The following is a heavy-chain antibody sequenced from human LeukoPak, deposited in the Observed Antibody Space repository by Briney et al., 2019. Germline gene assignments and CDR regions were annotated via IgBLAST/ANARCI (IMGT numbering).Heavy chain of an antibody. CDR2: IYYSGST. V-gene: IGHV4-39*01. J-gene: IGHJ6*03. D-gene: IGHD2-21*02. CDR1: GGSISSSSYY. CDR3: ARQGEAYCGGDCYSYCYYYYMDV. Sequence: SETLSLTCTVSGGSISSSSYYWGWIRQPPGKGLEWIGSIYYSGSTYYNPSLKSRVTISVGTSKNQFSLKLSSVTAADTAVYYCARQGEAYCGGDCYSYCYYYYMDVWGKGTTVTVSS.